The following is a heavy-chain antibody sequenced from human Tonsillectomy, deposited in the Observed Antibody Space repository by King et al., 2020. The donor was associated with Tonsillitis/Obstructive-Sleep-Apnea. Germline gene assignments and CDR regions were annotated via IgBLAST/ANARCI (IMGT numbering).Heavy chain of an antibody. J-gene: IGHJ4*02. Sequence: ITLQESGPTLVNPPQTLTLTCTFSGFSLSTSGVGVGWIRQPPGKVLEWLAIIYWDDDKRYSPSLKSRLTITKDTAKNQVVLTMTNMNPVDTATYFCAHYGDDDFGCDYWGQGTLVTVSS. D-gene: IGHD4-17*01. CDR3: AHYGDDDFGCDY. V-gene: IGHV2-5*02. CDR1: GFSLSTSGVG. CDR2: IYWDDDK.